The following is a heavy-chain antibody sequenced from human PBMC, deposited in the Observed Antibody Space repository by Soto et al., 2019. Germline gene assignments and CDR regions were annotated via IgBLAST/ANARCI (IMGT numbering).Heavy chain of an antibody. CDR2: INWNSGSI. Sequence: GGSLRLSCAASGLTFDDYVMHWVRQAPGKGLEWVSGINWNSGSIGYADSVEGRFTISRDNAKNFLYLQMNSLRAEDTALYYCVKDMVGISPDAFDIWGQGTMVTVSS. CDR3: VKDMVGISPDAFDI. CDR1: GLTFDDYV. J-gene: IGHJ3*02. V-gene: IGHV3-9*01. D-gene: IGHD1-26*01.